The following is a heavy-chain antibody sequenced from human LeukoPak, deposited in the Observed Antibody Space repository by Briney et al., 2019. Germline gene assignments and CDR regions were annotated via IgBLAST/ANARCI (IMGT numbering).Heavy chain of an antibody. D-gene: IGHD3-3*01. CDR3: AKDRVDFWSGYSGDAFDI. V-gene: IGHV3-7*01. CDR2: IKQDGSEK. Sequence: GGSLRLSCAASGFTFSSYWMSWVRQAPGKGLEWVANIKQDGSEKYYVDSVKGRFTISRDNAKNSLYLQMNSLRAEDTAVYYCAKDRVDFWSGYSGDAFDIWGQGTMVTVSS. J-gene: IGHJ3*02. CDR1: GFTFSSYW.